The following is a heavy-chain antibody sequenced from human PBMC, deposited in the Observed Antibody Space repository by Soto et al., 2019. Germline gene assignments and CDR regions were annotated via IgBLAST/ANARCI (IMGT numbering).Heavy chain of an antibody. CDR2: INHSGST. D-gene: IGHD6-13*01. Sequence: SETLSLTCAVYGGSFSGYYWSWIRQPPGKGLEWIGEINHSGSTNYNPSLKSRVTISVDTSKNQFSLKLSSVTAADTAVYYCARTRSDSSSWYNWFDPWGQGTLVTVSS. CDR3: ARTRSDSSSWYNWFDP. J-gene: IGHJ5*02. CDR1: GGSFSGYY. V-gene: IGHV4-34*01.